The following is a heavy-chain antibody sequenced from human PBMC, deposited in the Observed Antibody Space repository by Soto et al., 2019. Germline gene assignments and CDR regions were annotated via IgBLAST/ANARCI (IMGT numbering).Heavy chain of an antibody. CDR1: GFTFSSYW. J-gene: IGHJ5*02. D-gene: IGHD1-26*01. CDR2: IKQDGSEK. CDR3: ENVASGTYPCSAP. Sequence: GGSMGLSCAASGFTFSSYWMSWVRKAPGKGLEWVANIKQDGSEKYYVDSVKGRFTISRDNAQNTVFLQMNSLRPTDTAAEYTENVASGTYPCSAPRGKGTLVPVS. V-gene: IGHV3-7*01.